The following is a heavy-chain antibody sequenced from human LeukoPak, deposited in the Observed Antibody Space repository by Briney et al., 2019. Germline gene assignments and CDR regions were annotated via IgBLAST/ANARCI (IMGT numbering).Heavy chain of an antibody. V-gene: IGHV1-2*02. CDR2: INPNSGGT. Sequence: ASLKVSCETIGDTFTDYHIHWLRQAPGQGLQWMGWINPNSGGTILAQKFQGRVTMTRDTSIKTAYMDLTSLKSDDTAVYYCARGWGPTGLDYWGQGTLVTVS. J-gene: IGHJ4*02. D-gene: IGHD3-9*01. CDR1: GDTFTDYH. CDR3: ARGWGPTGLDY.